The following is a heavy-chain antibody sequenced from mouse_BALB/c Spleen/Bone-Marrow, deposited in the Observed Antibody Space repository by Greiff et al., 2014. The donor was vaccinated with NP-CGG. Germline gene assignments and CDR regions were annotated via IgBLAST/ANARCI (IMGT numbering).Heavy chain of an antibody. CDR2: IDPANGNT. D-gene: IGHD2-2*01. CDR1: GFNIKDTY. V-gene: IGHV14-3*02. J-gene: IGHJ3*01. Sequence: EVQLVESGAELVKPGASVKLSCTASGFNIKDTYMHRVKQRPEQGLEWIGRIDPANGNTKYDPKFQGKATITADTSSNTAYLQLSSLTSEDTAVYYCARGYDGFAYWGQGTLVTVSA. CDR3: ARGYDGFAY.